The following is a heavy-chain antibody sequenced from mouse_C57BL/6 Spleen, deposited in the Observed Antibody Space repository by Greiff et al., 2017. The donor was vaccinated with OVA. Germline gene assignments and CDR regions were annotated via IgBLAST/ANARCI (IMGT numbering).Heavy chain of an antibody. Sequence: VQLQQPGAELVMPGASVKLSCKASGYTFTSYWMHWVKQRPGQGLEWIGEIDPSDSYTNYNQKFKGKSTLTVDKSSSTAYMQLSSLTSEDSAVYYCARAGYYAMDYWGQGTSVIVSS. D-gene: IGHD3-1*01. J-gene: IGHJ4*01. CDR3: ARAGYYAMDY. CDR2: IDPSDSYT. CDR1: GYTFTSYW. V-gene: IGHV1-69*01.